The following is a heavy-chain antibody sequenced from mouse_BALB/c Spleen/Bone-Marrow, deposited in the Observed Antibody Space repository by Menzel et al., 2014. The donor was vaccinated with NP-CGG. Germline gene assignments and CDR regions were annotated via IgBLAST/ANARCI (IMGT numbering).Heavy chain of an antibody. CDR3: ARVWYFDY. V-gene: IGHV5-6-3*01. CDR1: GFTFSSYG. J-gene: IGHJ2*03. CDR2: INSNGGST. Sequence: EVQVVESGGGLVQPGGSLKLSCAASGFTFSSYGMSWVRQTPDKRLELVATINSNGGSTYYPDSVKGRFTISRDNAKNTLYLQMSGLKSEDTAMYYCARVWYFDYWGQGTSLTVSS.